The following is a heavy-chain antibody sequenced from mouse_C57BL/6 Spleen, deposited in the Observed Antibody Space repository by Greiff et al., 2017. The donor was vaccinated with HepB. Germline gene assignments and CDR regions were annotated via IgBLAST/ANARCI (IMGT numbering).Heavy chain of an antibody. J-gene: IGHJ4*01. V-gene: IGHV2-9-1*01. D-gene: IGHD2-2*01. CDR2: IWTGGGT. CDR1: GFSLTSYA. Sequence: VQRVESGPGLVAPSQSLSITCTVSGFSLTSYAISWVRQPPGKGLEWLGVIWTGGGTNYNSALKSRLSISKDNSKSQVFLKMNSLQTDDTARYYCARKRGGYDVGYAMDYWGQGTSVTVSS. CDR3: ARKRGGYDVGYAMDY.